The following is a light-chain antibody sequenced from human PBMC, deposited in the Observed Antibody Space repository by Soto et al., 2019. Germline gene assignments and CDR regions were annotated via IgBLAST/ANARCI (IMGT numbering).Light chain of an antibody. J-gene: IGKJ1*01. CDR1: QRISRW. CDR3: QQYNSYPRT. Sequence: DVQMTQFPSPLSPSVGDRVTITSRASQRISRWLAWYQQIPGKAPKLLIYDASTWESGGPSRFSGSGSGTECTLTISSLQPDDFATYYCQQYNSYPRTFGQGNKV. V-gene: IGKV1-5*01. CDR2: DAS.